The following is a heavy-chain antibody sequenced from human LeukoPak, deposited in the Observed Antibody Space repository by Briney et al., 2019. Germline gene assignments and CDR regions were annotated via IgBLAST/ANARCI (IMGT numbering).Heavy chain of an antibody. J-gene: IGHJ4*02. CDR3: ASFYGSGFSFDY. D-gene: IGHD3-10*01. CDR2: IYHSGST. CDR1: GYSISSGYY. Sequence: SETLSLTCTVSGYSISSGYYWGRIRQPPGKGLEWIGNIYHSGSTYYNPSLKSRVTISVDTSKNQFSLKLSSVTAADTAVYYCASFYGSGFSFDYWGQGTLVTVSS. V-gene: IGHV4-38-2*02.